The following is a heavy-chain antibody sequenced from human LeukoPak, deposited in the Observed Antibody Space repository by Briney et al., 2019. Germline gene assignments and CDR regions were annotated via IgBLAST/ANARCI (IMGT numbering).Heavy chain of an antibody. Sequence: GASVKVSCKASGYTFTSYGISWVRQAPGQGLEWMGWISDYNGNTNYAQKLQGRVTMTTDTSTSTAYMELRSLRSDDTAVYYCARVYRSVAVTTQVWDNGMDVWGQGTTVTVSS. J-gene: IGHJ6*02. CDR3: ARVYRSVAVTTQVWDNGMDV. D-gene: IGHD4-17*01. V-gene: IGHV1-18*01. CDR1: GYTFTSYG. CDR2: ISDYNGNT.